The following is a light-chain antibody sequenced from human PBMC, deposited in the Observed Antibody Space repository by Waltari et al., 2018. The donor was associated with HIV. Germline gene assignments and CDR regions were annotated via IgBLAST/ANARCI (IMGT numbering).Light chain of an antibody. CDR1: QSVRSN. J-gene: IGKJ2*03. V-gene: IGKV3-15*01. CDR3: QQYNNWPPYS. Sequence: VMTQSPATLSVSPGGRATLSCSASQSVRSNLAWYQQKPGQAPRLLIYVASTRATGIPARFSGSGSGTDFTLTISSLQSEDFAVYYCQQYNNWPPYSFGPGTKVEIK. CDR2: VAS.